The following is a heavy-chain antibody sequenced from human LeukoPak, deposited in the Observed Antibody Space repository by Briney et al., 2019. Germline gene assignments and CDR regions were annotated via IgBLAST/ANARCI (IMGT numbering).Heavy chain of an antibody. CDR2: ISGSGGST. J-gene: IGHJ4*02. V-gene: IGHV3-23*01. D-gene: IGHD3-10*01. CDR3: ARGPLLWFGDPLPQFDY. Sequence: PGGTLRLSCAASGFTFSSYAMSWVRQAPGKGLEWVSAISGSGGSTYYADSVKGRFTISRDNAKNSLYLQMNSLRDEDTAVYYCARGPLLWFGDPLPQFDYWGQGTLVTVSS. CDR1: GFTFSSYA.